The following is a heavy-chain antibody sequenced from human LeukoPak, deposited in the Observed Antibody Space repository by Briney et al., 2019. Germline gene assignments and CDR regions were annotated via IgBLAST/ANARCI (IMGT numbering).Heavy chain of an antibody. V-gene: IGHV3-23*01. Sequence: AKYGVPLRSFGTRWARQDQRKGLEWVSSISGGGDNTYFADSVKGRFTISRDNSKNTLFLQMVSLRAEDTAVYYCAKFEGALLGNYYMDVWGKGTTVTVSS. J-gene: IGHJ6*03. CDR1: GVPLRSFG. CDR3: AKFEGALLGNYYMDV. CDR2: ISGGGDNT.